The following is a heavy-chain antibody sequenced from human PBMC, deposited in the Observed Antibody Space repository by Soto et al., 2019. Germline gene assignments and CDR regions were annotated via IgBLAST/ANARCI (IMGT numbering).Heavy chain of an antibody. J-gene: IGHJ3*02. CDR3: SRNTSGRQGSTLDI. CDR2: ISGSGSVT. Sequence: EEQLLESGGGLVQPGGSLRLSCAASGSTFSSSAMTWVRQAPGKGLEWVSTISGSGSVTYYTSSVRGRFTISSDNSRNTLYLQMNNLRAEDTAVYYCSRNTSGRQGSTLDIWGQGTMVTVSS. D-gene: IGHD6-19*01. V-gene: IGHV3-23*01. CDR1: GSTFSSSA.